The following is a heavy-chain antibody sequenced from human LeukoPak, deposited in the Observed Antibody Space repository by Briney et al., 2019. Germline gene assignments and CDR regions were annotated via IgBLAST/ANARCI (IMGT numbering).Heavy chain of an antibody. J-gene: IGHJ5*02. Sequence: GGSLRLSCAASGFTFSDYWMSRVRQAPGKGLEWVGQIKEDGSEKYYADSVKGRFTISRDNARNSVYLQMNSLRAEDTAVYYCARDSPGTTFDHWGQGTLVTVSS. D-gene: IGHD1-7*01. CDR2: IKEDGSEK. CDR3: ARDSPGTTFDH. CDR1: GFTFSDYW. V-gene: IGHV3-7*01.